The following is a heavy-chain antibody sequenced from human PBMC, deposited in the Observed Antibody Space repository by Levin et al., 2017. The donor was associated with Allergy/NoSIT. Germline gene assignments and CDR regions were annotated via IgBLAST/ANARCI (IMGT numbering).Heavy chain of an antibody. Sequence: SQTLSLTCIVSGGSISSGRYYWSWIRQHPGKGLEWIGYIYYTGSTYYNPPLKSRVSISIDTSKNQFSLNLSSVTAADTAVYYCARANIPADTFDSWGQGTLVTVSS. CDR3: ARANIPADTFDS. J-gene: IGHJ4*02. D-gene: IGHD2-2*01. CDR1: GGSISSGRYY. V-gene: IGHV4-31*03. CDR2: IYYTGST.